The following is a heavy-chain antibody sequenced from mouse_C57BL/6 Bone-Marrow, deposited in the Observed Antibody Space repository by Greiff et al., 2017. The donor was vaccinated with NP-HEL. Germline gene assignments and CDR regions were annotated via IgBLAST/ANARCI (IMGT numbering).Heavy chain of an antibody. J-gene: IGHJ1*03. CDR2: INPNNGGT. CDR1: GYTFTDYY. CDR3: ARCGDGYFDV. Sequence: EVKLQQSGPELVKPGASVKISCKASGYTFTDYYMNWVKQSHGKSLEWIGDINPNNGGTSYNQKFKGKATLTVDKSSSTAYMELRSLTSEDSAVYYCARCGDGYFDVWGTGTTVTVSS. V-gene: IGHV1-26*01. D-gene: IGHD3-3*01.